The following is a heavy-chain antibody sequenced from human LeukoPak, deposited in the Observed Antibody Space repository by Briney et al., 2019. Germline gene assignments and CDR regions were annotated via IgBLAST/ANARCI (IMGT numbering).Heavy chain of an antibody. Sequence: ASVKVSCKASGYSFTSYDINWVRQATGQGLEWMGWMNPNTDNTTYAQKFQGRVTMTRNTSISTAYMELSSLRSEDTAVYYCARGSLYGGYFDYWGQGTLVTVSS. D-gene: IGHD4/OR15-4a*01. V-gene: IGHV1-8*01. CDR1: GYSFTSYD. J-gene: IGHJ4*02. CDR3: ARGSLYGGYFDY. CDR2: MNPNTDNT.